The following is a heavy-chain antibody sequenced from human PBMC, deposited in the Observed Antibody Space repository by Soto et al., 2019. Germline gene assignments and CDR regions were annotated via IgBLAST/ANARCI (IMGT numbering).Heavy chain of an antibody. CDR2: ISGSGGST. Sequence: PGGSLRLSCAASGFTFRSYAMSWVRQAPGKGLEWVSAISGSGGSTYYADSVKGRFTISRDNSKNTLYLQMNSLRAEDTAVYYCAKGGHGDYYYYYGIDVWGQGTTVTVSS. J-gene: IGHJ6*02. CDR1: GFTFRSYA. V-gene: IGHV3-23*01. D-gene: IGHD4-17*01. CDR3: AKGGHGDYYYYYGIDV.